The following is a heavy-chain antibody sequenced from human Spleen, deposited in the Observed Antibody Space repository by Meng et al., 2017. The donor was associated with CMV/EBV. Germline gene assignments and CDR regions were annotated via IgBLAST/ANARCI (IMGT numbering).Heavy chain of an antibody. V-gene: IGHV3-53*01. Sequence: GESLKISCAASDLTVSSNYMSWVRQAPGKGLEWVSVIYSGGSTYYTDPVKGRFTISRDKSKNTLYLQMNSLRAEDTAVYYCAKVEPGTTPYWGQGTLVTVSS. D-gene: IGHD1-7*01. J-gene: IGHJ4*02. CDR1: DLTVSSNY. CDR3: AKVEPGTTPY. CDR2: IYSGGST.